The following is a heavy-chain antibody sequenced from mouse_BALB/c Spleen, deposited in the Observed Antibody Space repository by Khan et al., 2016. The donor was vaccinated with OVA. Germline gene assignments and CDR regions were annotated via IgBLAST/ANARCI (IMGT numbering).Heavy chain of an antibody. CDR2: ISPGSGDN. V-gene: IGHV1-77*01. D-gene: IGHD1-2*01. CDR1: GYTFTDYY. CDR3: ARRNYFGYTFAY. Sequence: VQLEESGAELVRPGASVKLSCKASGYTFTDYYINWVKQRTGQGLEWIGEISPGSGDNYYNERFKGKATLTADKSSSTAYMQLSSLTSEASVVYFCARRNYFGYTFAYWGQGTLVTVSA. J-gene: IGHJ3*01.